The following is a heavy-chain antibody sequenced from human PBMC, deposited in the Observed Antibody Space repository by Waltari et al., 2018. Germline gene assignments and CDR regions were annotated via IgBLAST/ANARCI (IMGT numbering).Heavy chain of an antibody. Sequence: QVQLVESGGGVVQPGRSLRLSCAASGFTFTDSAVHWLRHPPGRGLEWVAIISYDGSTKYYADSVKGRFTISRDTSNNTLYLQMSSLRSEDTAVYYCAKDNGGGETYNNRYFAQWGQGTLVSVSS. V-gene: IGHV3-30*18. D-gene: IGHD1-1*01. J-gene: IGHJ4*02. CDR3: AKDNGGGETYNNRYFAQ. CDR2: ISYDGSTK. CDR1: GFTFTDSA.